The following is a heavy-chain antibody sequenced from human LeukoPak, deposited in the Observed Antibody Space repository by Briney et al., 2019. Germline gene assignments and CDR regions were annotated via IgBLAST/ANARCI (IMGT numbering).Heavy chain of an antibody. CDR2: ISAYNGNT. V-gene: IGHV1-18*01. CDR3: AREEYCTYGVCYTHAFDI. CDR1: GYTFTSYG. D-gene: IGHD2-8*01. Sequence: GASVKVSCKASGYTFTSYGISWVRQAPGQGLEWMGWISAYNGNTNYAQKFQGRVTMTTDTSTSTAYMELRSLRSDDTAVYYCAREEYCTYGVCYTHAFDIWGQGTMVTVSS. J-gene: IGHJ3*02.